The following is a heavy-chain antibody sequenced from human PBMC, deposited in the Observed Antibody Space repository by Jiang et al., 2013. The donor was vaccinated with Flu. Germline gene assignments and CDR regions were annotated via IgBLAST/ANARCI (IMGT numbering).Heavy chain of an antibody. CDR2: IYYSGST. J-gene: IGHJ1*01. CDR3: ARAARRWESLW. D-gene: IGHD1-26*01. Sequence: GSGLVKPSQTLSLTCTVSGGSISSGGYYWSWIRQHPGKGLEWIGYIYYSGSTYYNPSLKSRVTISVDTSKNQLSLKLSSVTAADTAVYYCARAARRWESLWWGQGNPWSPSPQ. V-gene: IGHV4-31*03. CDR1: GGSISSGGYY.